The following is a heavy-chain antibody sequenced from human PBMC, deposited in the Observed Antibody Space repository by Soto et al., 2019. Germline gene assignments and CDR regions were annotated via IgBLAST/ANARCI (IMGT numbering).Heavy chain of an antibody. V-gene: IGHV1-18*04. Sequence: ASVKVSCKASGYTFTSYGISWVRQAPGQGLEWMGWISAYNGNTNYAQKLQGRVTTTTDTSTSTAYMELRSLRSDDTAMYYCARDLPRGYSYGYDAFDIWGQGTMVTV. D-gene: IGHD5-18*01. CDR2: ISAYNGNT. J-gene: IGHJ3*02. CDR1: GYTFTSYG. CDR3: ARDLPRGYSYGYDAFDI.